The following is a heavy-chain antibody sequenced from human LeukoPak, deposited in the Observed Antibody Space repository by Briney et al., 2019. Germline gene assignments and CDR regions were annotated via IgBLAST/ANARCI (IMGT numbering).Heavy chain of an antibody. V-gene: IGHV4-39*07. CDR3: ARGRGDIVVVPAAIRGWFDP. J-gene: IGHJ5*02. CDR1: GGSISSGGYY. Sequence: SETLSLTCTVSGGSISSGGYYWSWIRQPPGKGLEWIGEINHSGSTNYNPSLKSRVTISVDTSKNQFSLKLSSVTAADTAVYYCARGRGDIVVVPAAIRGWFDPWGQGTLVTVSS. CDR2: INHSGST. D-gene: IGHD2-2*02.